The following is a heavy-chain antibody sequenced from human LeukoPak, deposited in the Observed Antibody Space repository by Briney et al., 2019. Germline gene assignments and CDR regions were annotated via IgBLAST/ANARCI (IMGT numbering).Heavy chain of an antibody. CDR3: ASYGSGSYYDDNY. Sequence: SETLSLTCTVSGGSISSYYWTWIRQPPGKGLEWIGNINYSAGTNYNPSLKSRVTMSVDTSKNQFSLKLSSVTAADTAVYYCASYGSGSYYDDNYWGQGTLVTVSS. CDR1: GGSISSYY. J-gene: IGHJ4*02. D-gene: IGHD3-10*01. CDR2: INYSAGT. V-gene: IGHV4-59*12.